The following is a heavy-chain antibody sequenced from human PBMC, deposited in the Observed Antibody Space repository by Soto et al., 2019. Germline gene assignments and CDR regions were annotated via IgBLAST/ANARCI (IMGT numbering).Heavy chain of an antibody. CDR1: GGPFGSDA. D-gene: IGHD4-17*01. J-gene: IGHJ5*02. CDR3: AIDCKVNGYYMDWLDP. CDR2: IIPTFGTT. Sequence: ASVKVSCKYSGGPFGSDAITWERQATAQWLEWLGRIIPTFGTTNYAQTLQGRVTISTDKATLTSYRELHTMTSDDTALYYRAIDCKVNGYYMDWLDPWG. V-gene: IGHV1-69*05.